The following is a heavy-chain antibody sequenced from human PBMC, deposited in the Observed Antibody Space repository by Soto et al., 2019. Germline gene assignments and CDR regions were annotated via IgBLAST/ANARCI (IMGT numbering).Heavy chain of an antibody. CDR1: GGSISSSSYY. Sequence: SETLSLTCTVSGGSISSSSYYWGWIRQPPGKGLEWIGSIYYSGSTYYNPSLKSRVTISVDTSKNQFSLKLSSVTAADTAVYYCARHVDSSGYYPGQRFDPWGQGTLVTVSS. CDR3: ARHVDSSGYYPGQRFDP. V-gene: IGHV4-39*01. D-gene: IGHD3-22*01. CDR2: IYYSGST. J-gene: IGHJ5*02.